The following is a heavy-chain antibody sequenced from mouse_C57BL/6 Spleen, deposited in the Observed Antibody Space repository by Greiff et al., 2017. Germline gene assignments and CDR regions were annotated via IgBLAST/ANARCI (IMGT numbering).Heavy chain of an antibody. J-gene: IGHJ3*01. CDR3: ARSKDGYYGGFAY. CDR2: INPGCGGT. CDR1: GYAFTNYL. Sequence: QVQLKESGAELVRPGTSVKVSCKASGYAFTNYLIEWVKQRPGQGLEWIGVINPGCGGTNYNEKFKGKATLTADKSSSTAYLQLSSLTSEDSAVYYCARSKDGYYGGFAYWGQGTLVTVSA. D-gene: IGHD2-3*01. V-gene: IGHV1-54*01.